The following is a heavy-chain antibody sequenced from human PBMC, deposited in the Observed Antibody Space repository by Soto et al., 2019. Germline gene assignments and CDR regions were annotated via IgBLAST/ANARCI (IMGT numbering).Heavy chain of an antibody. Sequence: QLQLQESGPGLVKPSETLSLTCTGSGGSIRSSSYYWAWIRQPPGKGLEWIGSIYYSGSTYNNPSLKSRVTISVDTSKNQFSLKVSSVTAADTAVYYCARQYQPDRGLYSYAMDVWGQGTTVSVSS. V-gene: IGHV4-39*01. CDR2: IYYSGST. D-gene: IGHD2-2*01. J-gene: IGHJ6*02. CDR1: GGSIRSSSYY. CDR3: ARQYQPDRGLYSYAMDV.